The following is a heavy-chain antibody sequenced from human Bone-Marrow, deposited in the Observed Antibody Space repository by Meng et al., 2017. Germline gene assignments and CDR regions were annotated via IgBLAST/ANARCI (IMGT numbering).Heavy chain of an antibody. CDR2: INSDGTST. Sequence: GESLKISCTASGFTFSRSWMHWVRQAPGQGLIWVSRINSDGTSTSNNGVFVKGRFTSSRDNAKNTLYLQMNSLRVDDTAMYYCAVSLGGHGSGTFAGATWGQGTLVTVSS. V-gene: IGHV3-74*01. J-gene: IGHJ1*01. CDR3: AVSLGGHGSGTFAGAT. CDR1: GFTFSRSW. D-gene: IGHD3-10*01.